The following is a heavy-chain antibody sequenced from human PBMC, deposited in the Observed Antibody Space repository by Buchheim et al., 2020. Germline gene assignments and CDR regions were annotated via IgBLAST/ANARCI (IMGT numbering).Heavy chain of an antibody. D-gene: IGHD5-18*01. Sequence: QVQLVESGGGVVQPGRSLRLSCAASGFSFSNYAMHWVRQAPGKGLEWVAVISYDGSNKYYADSVKGRFSISRDNSRNTLYLQVNSLRPEDTAVYYCARGESGYSYGYSHYWGQGTL. J-gene: IGHJ4*02. CDR3: ARGESGYSYGYSHY. V-gene: IGHV3-30-3*01. CDR1: GFSFSNYA. CDR2: ISYDGSNK.